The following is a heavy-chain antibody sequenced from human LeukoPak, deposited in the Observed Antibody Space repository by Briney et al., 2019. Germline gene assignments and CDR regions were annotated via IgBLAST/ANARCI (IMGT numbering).Heavy chain of an antibody. D-gene: IGHD5-18*01. CDR3: AKDGYSYGLGVRTNVDY. J-gene: IGHJ4*02. CDR1: GFTFSSYA. V-gene: IGHV3-23*01. Sequence: PGVSLRLSCAASGFTFSSYAMSWLRQAPGKGLEWVSAISGSGGSTYYADSVKGRFTISRDNSKNTLYLQMNSLRAEDTTVYYCAKDGYSYGLGVRTNVDYWGQGTLVTVSS. CDR2: ISGSGGST.